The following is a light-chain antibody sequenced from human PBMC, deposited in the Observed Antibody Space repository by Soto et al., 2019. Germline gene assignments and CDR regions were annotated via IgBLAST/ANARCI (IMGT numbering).Light chain of an antibody. J-gene: IGKJ5*01. CDR2: DTS. CDR1: QSVGSF. V-gene: IGKV3-11*01. CDR3: QQRNSWPPTFT. Sequence: EIVLTQSPATLSLSPGERATLSCRASQSVGSFLVWYQQKPGQAPRLLIYDTSIRATGIPARFSGSGSGTDFTLTISSLEPEDFAVYYCQQRNSWPPTFTFGQGTRLEIK.